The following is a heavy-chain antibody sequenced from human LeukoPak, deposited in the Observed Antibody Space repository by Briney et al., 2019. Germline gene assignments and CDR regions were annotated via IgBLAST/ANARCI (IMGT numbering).Heavy chain of an antibody. CDR3: ARRVYYDFWSGYYTLGGMDV. J-gene: IGHJ6*02. V-gene: IGHV1-3*01. CDR1: GYTFTSYA. Sequence: ASVEVSCKASGYTFTSYAMHWVRQAPGQRLEWMGWINAGNGNTKYSQKFQGRVTITRDTSASTAYMELSSLRSEDTAVYYCARRVYYDFWSGYYTLGGMDVWGQGTTVTVSS. CDR2: INAGNGNT. D-gene: IGHD3-3*01.